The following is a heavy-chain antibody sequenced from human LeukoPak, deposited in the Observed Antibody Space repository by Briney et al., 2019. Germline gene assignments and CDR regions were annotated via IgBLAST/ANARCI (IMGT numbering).Heavy chain of an antibody. CDR3: ARRSADTFIIDS. CDR1: GYSFTSYW. Sequence: GESLKISCKGSGYSFTSYWIGWVRQLPGKGLEWMGIIYPGDSHAIYSPSFQGHVTLSADKSINTASLRESGLRTSDAAMYYCARRSADTFIIDSWGQGTLVTVSS. CDR2: IYPGDSHA. J-gene: IGHJ4*02. D-gene: IGHD5-18*01. V-gene: IGHV5-51*01.